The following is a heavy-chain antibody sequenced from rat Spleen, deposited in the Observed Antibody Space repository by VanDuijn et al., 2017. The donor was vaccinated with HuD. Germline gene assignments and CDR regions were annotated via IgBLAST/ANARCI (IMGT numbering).Heavy chain of an antibody. J-gene: IGHJ4*01. CDR3: ATATYYGYTYVMDA. Sequence: EVQLVESGGDLVQPGRSLKLSCVASGFTFSDYGMNWIRQAPGKGLEWVASISTGGGNTYYRDSVKGRFTISRDNAKSTLYLQMDSLRSEDTATYYCATATYYGYTYVMDAWGQGASVTVSS. V-gene: IGHV5-19*01. CDR2: ISTGGGNT. D-gene: IGHD1-9*01. CDR1: GFTFSDYG.